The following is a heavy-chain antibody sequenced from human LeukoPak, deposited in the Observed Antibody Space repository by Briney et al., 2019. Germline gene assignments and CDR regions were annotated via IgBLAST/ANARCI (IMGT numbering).Heavy chain of an antibody. V-gene: IGHV4-39*01. CDR1: GGSISSSGYY. CDR3: ARTAAAGTHKLFDY. J-gene: IGHJ4*02. CDR2: IYYSGST. D-gene: IGHD6-13*01. Sequence: PSETLSLTCTVSGGSISSSGYYWGWIRQPPGKGLEWIGSIYYSGSTYYNPSLKSRVTISVDTSKNQFSLKLSSVTAADTAVYYCARTAAAGTHKLFDYWGQGTLVTVSS.